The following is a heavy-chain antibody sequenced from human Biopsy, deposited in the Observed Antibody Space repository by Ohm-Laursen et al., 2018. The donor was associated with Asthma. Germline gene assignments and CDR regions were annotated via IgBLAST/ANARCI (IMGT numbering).Heavy chain of an antibody. Sequence: SVKVSCKVPGGTFSNFAISWVRQAPGQGLEWLGGIMTVFGTTNYARRFQGRVTMTEDTSTDTAYMELSSLSSDDTAVYYCASDFPKDYVRYNFQFWGQGTLVTVSS. D-gene: IGHD4-17*01. V-gene: IGHV1-69*06. CDR3: ASDFPKDYVRYNFQF. CDR2: IMTVFGTT. CDR1: GGTFSNFA. J-gene: IGHJ4*02.